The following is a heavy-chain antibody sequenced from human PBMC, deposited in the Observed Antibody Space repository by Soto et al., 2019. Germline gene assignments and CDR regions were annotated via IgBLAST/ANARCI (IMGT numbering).Heavy chain of an antibody. J-gene: IGHJ3*02. Sequence: PGGSLRLSCAASGFTFSSYSMNWVRQAPGKGLEWVSSISSSSSYIYYADSVKGRFTISRDNAKNSLYLQMNSLRAEDTAVYYCARVTVNGSGCSSTSCSDAFDIWGQGTMVTVSS. CDR1: GFTFSSYS. D-gene: IGHD2-2*01. CDR2: ISSSSSYI. V-gene: IGHV3-21*01. CDR3: ARVTVNGSGCSSTSCSDAFDI.